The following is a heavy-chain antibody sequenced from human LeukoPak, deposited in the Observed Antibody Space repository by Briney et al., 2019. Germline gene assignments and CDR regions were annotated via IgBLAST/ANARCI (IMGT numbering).Heavy chain of an antibody. CDR1: GGSFSGYY. D-gene: IGHD3-16*02. Sequence: SETLSLTCAVYGGSFSGYYWSWIRQPPGKGLEWIREINHSGSTNYNPSLRSRVTISVDTSKNQFSLKLTSVTAADTAVYLCARGPRNDDYVWGSYRWAYYFDYWGQGTLVTVSS. CDR3: ARGPRNDDYVWGSYRWAYYFDY. J-gene: IGHJ4*02. CDR2: INHSGST. V-gene: IGHV4-34*01.